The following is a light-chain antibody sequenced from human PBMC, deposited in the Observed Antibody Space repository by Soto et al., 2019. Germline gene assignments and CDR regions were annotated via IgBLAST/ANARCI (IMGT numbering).Light chain of an antibody. CDR3: TSSTTSSTHWV. CDR2: EVS. J-gene: IGLJ3*02. CDR1: SSDVGGYNY. V-gene: IGLV2-14*01. Sequence: QSALTQPASVSGSPGQSITISCTGTSSDVGGYNYVSWYQQHPGKAPKLMIYEVSNRPSGVSNRFSGSKSGNTASLTISGLQAEDEADYDCTSSTTSSTHWVFGGGTKLTVL.